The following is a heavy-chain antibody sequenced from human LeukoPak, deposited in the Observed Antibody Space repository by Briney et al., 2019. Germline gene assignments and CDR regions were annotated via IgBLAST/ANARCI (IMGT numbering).Heavy chain of an antibody. CDR2: IYYSGST. Sequence: KPSETLFLTCTVSGGSISSSSYYWGWIRQPPGKGLEWIGSIYYSGSTYYNPSLKSRVTISVDTSKNQFSLKLSSVTAADTAVYYCAGTLGFDPWGQGTLVTVSS. CDR3: AGTLGFDP. J-gene: IGHJ5*02. V-gene: IGHV4-39*01. CDR1: GGSISSSSYY.